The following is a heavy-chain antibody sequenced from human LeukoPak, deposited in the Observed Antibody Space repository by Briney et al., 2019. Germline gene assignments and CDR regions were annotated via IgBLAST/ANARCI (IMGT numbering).Heavy chain of an antibody. D-gene: IGHD1-26*01. CDR2: IYYSGNT. J-gene: IGHJ5*02. V-gene: IGHV4-59*01. CDR1: GDSISSYY. CDR3: ARGIIVGATWGENDNWFDP. Sequence: PSETLSLTCTVSGDSISSYYWSWIRQPPGKGLEWIGYIYYSGNTNYNTSLKSRVTISVDTSKNQFSLKLSSVTAADTAVYYCARGIIVGATWGENDNWFDPWGQGTLVTVSS.